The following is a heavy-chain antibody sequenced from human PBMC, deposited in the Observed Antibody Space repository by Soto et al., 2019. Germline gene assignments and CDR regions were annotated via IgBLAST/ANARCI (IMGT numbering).Heavy chain of an antibody. J-gene: IGHJ5*02. V-gene: IGHV4-39*01. D-gene: IGHD6-13*01. CDR2: IYYSGST. CDR1: GGSISSSSYY. CDR3: ARHRLSSSRPHNWFDP. Sequence: PSETLSLTCTVSGGSISSSSYYWGWIRQPPGKGLEWIGSIYYSGSTYYNPSLKSRVTISVDTSKNQFSLKLSSVTAADTAVYYCARHRLSSSRPHNWFDPWGQGTLATVSS.